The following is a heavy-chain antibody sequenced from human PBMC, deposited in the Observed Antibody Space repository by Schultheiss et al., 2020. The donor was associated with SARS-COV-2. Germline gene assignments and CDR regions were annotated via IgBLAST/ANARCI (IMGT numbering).Heavy chain of an antibody. CDR3: TSRVVTLDY. Sequence: GESLKISCAASGFTFSSYAMSWVRQAPGKGLEWVSAISGSGGSTYYADSVKGRFTISRDNSKNTLYLQMNSLRAEDTAVYYCTSRVVTLDYWGQGTLVTVSS. V-gene: IGHV3-23*01. CDR2: ISGSGGST. D-gene: IGHD4-23*01. J-gene: IGHJ4*02. CDR1: GFTFSSYA.